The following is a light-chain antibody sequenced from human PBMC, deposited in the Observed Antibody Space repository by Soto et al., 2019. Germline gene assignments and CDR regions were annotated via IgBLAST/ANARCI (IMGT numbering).Light chain of an antibody. V-gene: IGLV2-14*03. Sequence: QSALTQPASVSGSPGQSITISCTGTGSDVGAYNYVSWHQQHAGQVPKLIMYDVSDRPSGVSDRFSGSKSGNTASLTISGLRAEDEADYYCSSYTTSSTYVFGTGTKLTVL. CDR3: SSYTTSSTYV. CDR2: DVS. J-gene: IGLJ1*01. CDR1: GSDVGAYNY.